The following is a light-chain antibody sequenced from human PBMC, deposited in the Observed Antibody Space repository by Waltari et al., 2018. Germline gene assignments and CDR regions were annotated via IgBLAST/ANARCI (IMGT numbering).Light chain of an antibody. CDR3: QSYDSSLSGVI. J-gene: IGLJ2*01. CDR1: SSHTGAGHD. CDR2: GNN. V-gene: IGLV1-40*01. Sequence: QSVLTQPPSVSGAPGPRVTISCTGGSSHTGAGHDVHWYQQLRGAAPKLLIYGNNNRPSGVPDRFSGSKSGPSASLAITGLQAEDEADYYCQSYDSSLSGVIFGGGTKLTVL.